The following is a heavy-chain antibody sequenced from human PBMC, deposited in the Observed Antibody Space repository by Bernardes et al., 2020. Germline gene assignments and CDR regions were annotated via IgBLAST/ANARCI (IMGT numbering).Heavy chain of an antibody. CDR3: AKGHYFDRSGQYSYCDH. J-gene: IGHJ4*02. V-gene: IGHV3-30*18. D-gene: IGHD3-22*01. Sequence: GGSLRLSCAASGFSFSSYGMHWVRLAPGKGLEGVGVISLDGGNKFYGDSVKGRFTISRDNSKNTLYLQMNSLRVEDTAVYYCAKGHYFDRSGQYSYCDHWGQGALVTVSS. CDR2: ISLDGGNK. CDR1: GFSFSSYG.